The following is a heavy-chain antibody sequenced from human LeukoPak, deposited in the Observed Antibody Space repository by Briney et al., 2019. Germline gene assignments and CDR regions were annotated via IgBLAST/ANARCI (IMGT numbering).Heavy chain of an antibody. D-gene: IGHD4-23*01. CDR2: IYHSGST. Sequence: SETLSLTCAVSGYSISSGYYWGWIRQPPGKGLEWIGGIYHSGSTYYNPSLKSRVTVSVDTSKNQFSLKLSSVTAADTAVYYCARDTGGNYYWGQGTLVTVSS. J-gene: IGHJ4*02. V-gene: IGHV4-38-2*02. CDR3: ARDTGGNYY. CDR1: GYSISSGYY.